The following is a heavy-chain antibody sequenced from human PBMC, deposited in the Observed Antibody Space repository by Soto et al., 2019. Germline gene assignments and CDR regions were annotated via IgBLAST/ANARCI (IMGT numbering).Heavy chain of an antibody. CDR1: GESISSTSYY. CDR2: IYYSGRT. Sequence: ESLALPFSVSGESISSTSYYWGWIRQPPGKVLEWIGSIYYSGRTYYNPSLKSRVTISIDTSKNQFYLKLSYVTATDTAVYSCARKRTTVVTQAYFDNWGQGALVTVSS. V-gene: IGHV4-39*01. D-gene: IGHD2-21*02. J-gene: IGHJ4*02. CDR3: ARKRTTVVTQAYFDN.